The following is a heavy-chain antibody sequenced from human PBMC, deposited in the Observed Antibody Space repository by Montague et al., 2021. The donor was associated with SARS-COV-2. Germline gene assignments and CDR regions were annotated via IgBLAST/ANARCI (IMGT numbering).Heavy chain of an antibody. J-gene: IGHJ6*02. D-gene: IGHD2-21*02. Sequence: SETLSLTCAVSGGSISSSNWWCWVRQPPGKGLEWIGEIYHSGSTNYTPSLKSRATIGRATTTNQFSLKLSSVTAADTAVYYCAGAGGDYYYHYCGMDVWGQGTLVTVSS. CDR1: GGSISSSNW. CDR3: AGAGGDYYYHYCGMDV. V-gene: IGHV4-4*02. CDR2: IYHSGST.